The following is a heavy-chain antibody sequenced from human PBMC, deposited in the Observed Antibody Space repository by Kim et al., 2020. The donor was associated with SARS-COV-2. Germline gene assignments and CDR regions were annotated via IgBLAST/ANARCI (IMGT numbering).Heavy chain of an antibody. V-gene: IGHV4-39*01. CDR3: ARFTVTTTHATPLSDA. CDR1: GGSLSSSSYY. D-gene: IGHD4-17*01. J-gene: IGHJ3*01. Sequence: SETLSLTCTVSGGSLSSSSYYWGWIRHPPGKGLEWIGSIYYSGSTYHNPSLKSRVTISADTSKNQFSLKLSTATAADTAEYYCARFTVTTTHATPLSDA. CDR2: IYYSGST.